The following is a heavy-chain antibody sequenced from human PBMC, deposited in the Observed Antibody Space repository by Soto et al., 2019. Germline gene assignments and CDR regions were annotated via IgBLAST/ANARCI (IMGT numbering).Heavy chain of an antibody. CDR2: ISYDGSNK. D-gene: IGHD3-9*01. CDR1: GFTFSSYG. J-gene: IGHJ6*03. Sequence: GGSLRLSCAASGFTFSSYGMHWVRQAPGKGLEWVAVISYDGSNKYYADSVKGRFTISRDNSKNTLYLQMNSLRAEDTAVYYCANDLHPLILTLPGYYYYMDVWGKGTTVTVSS. V-gene: IGHV3-30*18. CDR3: ANDLHPLILTLPGYYYYMDV.